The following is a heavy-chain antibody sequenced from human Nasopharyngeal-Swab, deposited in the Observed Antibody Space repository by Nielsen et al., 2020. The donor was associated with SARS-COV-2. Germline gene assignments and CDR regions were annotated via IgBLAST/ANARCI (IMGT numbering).Heavy chain of an antibody. CDR3: TIYCSGGSCYSGFDY. Sequence: ASVKVSCKVSGYTLTELSMHWVRQAPGKGLEWMGGFDPEDGETIYAQKFQGRVTMTEDTSTDTAHMELSSLRSEDTAVYYCTIYCSGGSCYSGFDYWGQGTLVTVSS. CDR1: GYTLTELS. J-gene: IGHJ4*02. D-gene: IGHD2-15*01. V-gene: IGHV1-24*01. CDR2: FDPEDGET.